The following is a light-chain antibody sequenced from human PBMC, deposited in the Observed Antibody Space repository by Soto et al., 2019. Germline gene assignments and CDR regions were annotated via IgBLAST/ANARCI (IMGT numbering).Light chain of an antibody. CDR3: AAWDDSLKGWV. Sequence: QSVLTQPPSASGTPGQRVTISCSGSSSNIGSETVNWYQQVPGTAPKLLIYANNQRPSGVPDRFSVSKSGTSASLAIGGLQSEDGADYYCAAWDDSLKGWVFGGGTKLTV. CDR1: SSNIGSET. J-gene: IGLJ3*02. V-gene: IGLV1-44*01. CDR2: ANN.